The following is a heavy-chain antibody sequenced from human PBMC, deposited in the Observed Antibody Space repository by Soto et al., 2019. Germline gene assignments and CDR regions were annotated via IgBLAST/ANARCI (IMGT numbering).Heavy chain of an antibody. CDR3: AKDAKKGGLNYYYYYMDV. CDR2: INRDSGST. V-gene: IGHV3-74*01. J-gene: IGHJ6*03. D-gene: IGHD1-26*01. CDR1: GFTFSGDW. Sequence: GGSLRLSCAASGFTFSGDWMHWVRQAAGKGLVWVSRINRDSGSTSYADSVKGRFTISRDNAKNSLYLQMNSLRAEDTALYYCAKDAKKGGLNYYYYYMDVWGKGTTVTVSS.